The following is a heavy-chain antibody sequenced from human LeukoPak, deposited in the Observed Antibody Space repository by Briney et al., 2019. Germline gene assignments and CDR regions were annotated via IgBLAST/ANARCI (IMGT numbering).Heavy chain of an antibody. Sequence: PGRSLRLSCAASGFTFSSYGIHWVRQAPGKGLEWVAVISNDGSDKSYADSVKGRFTISRDNSKNTLYLQMNSLRAEDTAVYFCVKGTVIVGYYFDSWGQGTLVTVSS. D-gene: IGHD3-22*01. CDR2: ISNDGSDK. V-gene: IGHV3-30*18. CDR1: GFTFSSYG. J-gene: IGHJ4*02. CDR3: VKGTVIVGYYFDS.